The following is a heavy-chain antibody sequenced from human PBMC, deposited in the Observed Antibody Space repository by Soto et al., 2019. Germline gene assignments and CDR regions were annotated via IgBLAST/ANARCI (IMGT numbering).Heavy chain of an antibody. J-gene: IGHJ3*02. CDR1: GYTFTGYY. V-gene: IGHV1-2*04. CDR3: ARSIYQLLYSPDAFDI. CDR2: INPNSGGT. D-gene: IGHD2-2*02. Sequence: ASVNVSCKSSGYTFTGYYIHWGRQAPGQGLEWMGWINPNSGGTNYAQKFQGWVTMTRDTSISTAYMELSRLRSDDTAVYCCARSIYQLLYSPDAFDIWGQGTMVTVSS.